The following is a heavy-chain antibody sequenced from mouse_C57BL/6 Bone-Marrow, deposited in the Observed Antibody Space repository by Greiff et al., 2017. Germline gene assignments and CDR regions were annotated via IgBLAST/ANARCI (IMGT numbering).Heavy chain of an antibody. D-gene: IGHD1-1*01. CDR2: INYDGSST. V-gene: IGHV5-16*01. Sequence: EVKLMESEGGLVQPGSSMKLSCTASGFTFSDYYMAWVRQVPEKGLEWVANINYDGSSTYYLDSLKSRFIISRDNAKNILYLQMSSLKSEDTATYYCSREWYYDGIDYWGQGTTLTVSA. J-gene: IGHJ2*01. CDR1: GFTFSDYY. CDR3: SREWYYDGIDY.